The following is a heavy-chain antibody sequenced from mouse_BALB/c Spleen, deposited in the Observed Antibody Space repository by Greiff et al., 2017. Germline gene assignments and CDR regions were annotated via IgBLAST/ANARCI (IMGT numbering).Heavy chain of an antibody. V-gene: IGHV1-14*01. J-gene: IGHJ3*01. CDR2: INPYNDGT. D-gene: IGHD2-1*01. CDR3: ANHGNSAWFAY. Sequence: VQLQQSGPELVKPGASVKMSCKASGYTFTSYVMHWVKQKPGQGLEWIGYINPYNDGTKYNEKFKGKATLTSDKSSSTAYMELSSLTSEDSAVYYCANHGNSAWFAYWGQGTLVTVSA. CDR1: GYTFTSYV.